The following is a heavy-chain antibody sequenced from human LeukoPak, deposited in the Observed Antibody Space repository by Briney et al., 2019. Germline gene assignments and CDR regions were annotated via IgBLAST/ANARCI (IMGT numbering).Heavy chain of an antibody. D-gene: IGHD2-2*02. CDR3: ARYTFRAVDI. Sequence: PGASLRLSCAASGLSLSVNYMTWVRQSPGKGLEWLSNIYRDGNTYYADSANGRFSISRDDYKNTLYLEMNSLRAEDTALYYCARYTFRAVDIWGQGSMVTVSS. J-gene: IGHJ3*02. V-gene: IGHV3-53*01. CDR1: GLSLSVNY. CDR2: IYRDGNT.